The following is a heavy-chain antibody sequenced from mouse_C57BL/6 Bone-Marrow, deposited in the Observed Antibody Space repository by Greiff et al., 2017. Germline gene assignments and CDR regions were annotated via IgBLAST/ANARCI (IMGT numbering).Heavy chain of an antibody. CDR2: IYPGSGST. Sequence: QVQLQQPGAELVKPGASVKMSCKASGYTFTSYWITWVKQRPGQGLEWIGDIYPGSGSTNYNEKFKSKATLTVDTSSRTAYMQFSSLTSEDSAVYDCARWSSTVVADYWGQGTALTVSS. V-gene: IGHV1-55*01. D-gene: IGHD1-1*01. CDR1: GYTFTSYW. J-gene: IGHJ2*01. CDR3: ARWSSTVVADY.